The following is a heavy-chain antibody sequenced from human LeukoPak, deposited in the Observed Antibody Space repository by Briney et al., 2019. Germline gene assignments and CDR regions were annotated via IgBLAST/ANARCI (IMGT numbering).Heavy chain of an antibody. J-gene: IGHJ4*02. V-gene: IGHV3-33*01. D-gene: IGHD3-22*01. CDR3: ASNYFDNSGYYYIHY. CDR1: GFTFSNYG. CDR2: IWYDGTDK. Sequence: PGGSLRLSCATSGFTFSNYGMHWVRQAPGRGLEWVAIIWYDGTDKFYADSVKGRFTISRDNSKNTLYLQMNSLRAEDMAVYYCASNYFDNSGYYYIHYWGQGTLVSVSS.